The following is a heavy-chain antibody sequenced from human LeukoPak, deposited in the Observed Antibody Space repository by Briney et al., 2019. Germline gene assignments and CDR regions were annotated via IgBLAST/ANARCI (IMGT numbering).Heavy chain of an antibody. D-gene: IGHD3-22*01. CDR2: IRADGTTK. Sequence: GGSLRLSCVGSGLSVRDFEMNWVRQAPGKGLEWVAHIRADGTTKWYADSVRGRFNIARDNVRNSLFLQMNSLRAEDTATYYGSRWFRDWGQGILVTVSS. CDR1: GLSVRDFE. J-gene: IGHJ4*02. CDR3: SRWFRD. V-gene: IGHV3-48*03.